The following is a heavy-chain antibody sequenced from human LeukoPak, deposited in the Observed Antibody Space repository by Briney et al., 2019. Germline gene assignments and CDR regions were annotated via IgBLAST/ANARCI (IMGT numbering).Heavy chain of an antibody. CDR2: IKQDGSEK. Sequence: GGSLRLSCAASGFTFSSYWMSWVRQAPGKGLEWVANIKQDGSEKYYVDSVKGRFTISRDNAKNPLYLQMNSLRAEDTAVYYCARELLWFGELAGYWGQGTLVTVSS. CDR3: ARELLWFGELAGY. V-gene: IGHV3-7*04. D-gene: IGHD3-10*01. CDR1: GFTFSSYW. J-gene: IGHJ4*02.